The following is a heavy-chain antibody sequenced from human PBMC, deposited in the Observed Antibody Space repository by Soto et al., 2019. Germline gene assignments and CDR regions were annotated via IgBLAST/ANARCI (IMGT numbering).Heavy chain of an antibody. J-gene: IGHJ1*01. V-gene: IGHV3-33*01. CDR1: GFTFSSYG. CDR3: AIASTPPTVTTHEYFQH. Sequence: QVQLVESGGGVVQPGRSLRLSCAASGFTFSSYGMHWVRQAPGKGLEWVAVIWYDGSNKYYAYSVKGRFTISRDNSKKTLDLQMHSLRAEDTAVSYCAIASTPPTVTTHEYFQHWGQGTLVTVCS. D-gene: IGHD4-17*01. CDR2: IWYDGSNK.